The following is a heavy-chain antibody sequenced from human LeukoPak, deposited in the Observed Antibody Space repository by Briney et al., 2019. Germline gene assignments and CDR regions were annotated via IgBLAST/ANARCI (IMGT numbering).Heavy chain of an antibody. CDR2: IYSGGTT. J-gene: IGHJ4*03. CDR3: ASLEGGPTDGR. CDR1: GFPVRSRY. Sequence: GGSLTLSCEVSGFPVRSRYMTWVRQAPGKGLECVSVIYSGGTTYYIDSVKDRFTISRDNSKSTMYLEMSNLRVGDTAVYYCASLEGGPTDGRWGQGTLVTVSS. V-gene: IGHV3-53*01. D-gene: IGHD1-26*01.